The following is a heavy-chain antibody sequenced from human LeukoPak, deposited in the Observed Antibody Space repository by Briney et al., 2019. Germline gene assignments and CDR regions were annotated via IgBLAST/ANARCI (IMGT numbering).Heavy chain of an antibody. J-gene: IGHJ4*02. D-gene: IGHD6-6*01. CDR3: ARDRMSSSFPMDVDS. CDR1: GFTFSTYE. V-gene: IGHV3-48*03. CDR2: ISSSDANL. Sequence: PGGSLRLSCAASGFTFSTYEMNWIRQAPGKGLECVSYISSSDANLGYADSVRGRFTVARDNAKNSLYLQMNSLRAEDTAVYYCARDRMSSSFPMDVDSWGQGTLVTVSS.